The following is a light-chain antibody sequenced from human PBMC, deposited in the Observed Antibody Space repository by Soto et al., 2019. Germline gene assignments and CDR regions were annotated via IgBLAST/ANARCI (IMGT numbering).Light chain of an antibody. J-gene: IGLJ1*01. Sequence: QSVLTQPVSVSGSPGQSITVYCTGTSXDVGGYKYVSWYQHHPGRAPKLMIYEVNNRPSGVSHRFSGSKSGNTASLTISGLQPEDEADYYCSSYTTSSTLVFGTGTKVTVL. CDR2: EVN. CDR1: SXDVGGYKY. V-gene: IGLV2-14*01. CDR3: SSYTTSSTLV.